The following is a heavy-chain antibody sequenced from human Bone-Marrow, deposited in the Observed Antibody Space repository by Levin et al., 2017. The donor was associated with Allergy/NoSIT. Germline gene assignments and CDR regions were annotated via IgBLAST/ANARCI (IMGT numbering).Heavy chain of an antibody. D-gene: IGHD6-13*01. V-gene: IGHV3-72*01. Sequence: GESLKISCAASGFTFSYHYMDWVRQAPGKGLEWVGRSRNKANSYITEYAASVKDRFTISRDEAKKSLYLQIKSLRTEDTAVYYCVREIAASAFDLWGQGAMVTVSS. J-gene: IGHJ3*01. CDR3: VREIAASAFDL. CDR1: GFTFSYHY. CDR2: SRNKANSYIT.